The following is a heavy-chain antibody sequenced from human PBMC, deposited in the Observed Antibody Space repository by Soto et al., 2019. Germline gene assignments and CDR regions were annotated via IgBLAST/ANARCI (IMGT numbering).Heavy chain of an antibody. V-gene: IGHV1-2*02. Sequence: XSVKVACTASGDPLTANYIHWVRQAPGQGFEWMGWINPKSGGTKYPQKFQGRVTMTRDTSLSTVYMTLTRLTSDDTAVYYCARDLAQGGGSAGFDSWGHGTLVTVSS. D-gene: IGHD1-26*01. CDR3: ARDLAQGGGSAGFDS. J-gene: IGHJ4*01. CDR1: GDPLTANY. CDR2: INPKSGGT.